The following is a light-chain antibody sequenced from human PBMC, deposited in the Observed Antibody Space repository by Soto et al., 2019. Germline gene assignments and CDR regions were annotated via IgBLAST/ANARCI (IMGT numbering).Light chain of an antibody. CDR3: QQYCSSPDT. J-gene: IGKJ5*01. CDR1: QSVSSY. Sequence: DIELTHSPATLSLSPGEIATLSCRASQSVSSYLAWYQQKPGQAPRLLIYGASSRATGIPDRFSGSGSGTDFTLTISRLEPEDFAVYYCQQYCSSPDTFGQGTRLENK. V-gene: IGKV3-20*01. CDR2: GAS.